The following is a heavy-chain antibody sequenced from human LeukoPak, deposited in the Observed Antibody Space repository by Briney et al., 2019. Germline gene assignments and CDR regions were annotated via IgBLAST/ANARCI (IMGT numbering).Heavy chain of an antibody. CDR1: GFTFSSYA. D-gene: IGHD2/OR15-2a*01. J-gene: IGHJ5*02. V-gene: IGHV3-23*01. Sequence: GGSLRLSCAASGFTFSSYAMTWVRQAPGKGLEWVSSISGSGGSTYYADSVKGRFTISRDNSKNTLYLQMNSLRAEDTAVYYCAKYPISPDNWFDPWGQGTLVTVSS. CDR2: ISGSGGST. CDR3: AKYPISPDNWFDP.